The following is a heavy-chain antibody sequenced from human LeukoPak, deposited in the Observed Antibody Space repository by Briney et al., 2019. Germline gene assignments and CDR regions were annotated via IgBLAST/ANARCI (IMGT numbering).Heavy chain of an antibody. CDR2: INHSGST. Sequence: PSETLSLTCAVYGGSFSGYYWSWIRQPPGKGLEWIGEINHSGSTNYNPSLKSRVTISVDTSKNQFSLKLSSVTAADTAVYYCARHPTYYDFWSGTDAFDIWGQGTMVTVSS. J-gene: IGHJ3*02. V-gene: IGHV4-34*01. CDR3: ARHPTYYDFWSGTDAFDI. CDR1: GGSFSGYY. D-gene: IGHD3-3*01.